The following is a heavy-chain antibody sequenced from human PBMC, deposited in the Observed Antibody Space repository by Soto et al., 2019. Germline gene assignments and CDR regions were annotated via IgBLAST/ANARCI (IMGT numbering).Heavy chain of an antibody. CDR1: GFTFSSYG. Sequence: QVQLVESGGGVVQPGRSLRLSCAASGFTFSSYGMHWVRQAPGKGLEWVAVIWYDGSNKYYADSVKGRFTISRDNSKNTLYLQMNRLRAEDTAVYYFANEQQLVFQHWGQGTLVTVSS. V-gene: IGHV3-33*06. CDR2: IWYDGSNK. J-gene: IGHJ1*01. D-gene: IGHD6-13*01. CDR3: ANEQQLVFQH.